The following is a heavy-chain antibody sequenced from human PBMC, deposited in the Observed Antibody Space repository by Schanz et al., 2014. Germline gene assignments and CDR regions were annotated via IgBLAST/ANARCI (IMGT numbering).Heavy chain of an antibody. CDR3: ARNRGSGGQNWYFDL. CDR1: GFSFGTYA. J-gene: IGHJ2*01. CDR2: ISGSGGST. Sequence: EVQLVESGGGLVQPGGSLRLSCAASGFSFGTYAMSWVRQAPGKGLLWVSAISGSGGSTYYADSVKGRFTISRDNTKNSLFLQLNSLRADDTAVYYCARNRGSGGQNWYFDLWGRGTLVTVSS. V-gene: IGHV3-23*04. D-gene: IGHD1-26*01.